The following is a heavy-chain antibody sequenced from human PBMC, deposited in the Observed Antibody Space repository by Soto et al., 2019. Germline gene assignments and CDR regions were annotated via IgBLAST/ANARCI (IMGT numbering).Heavy chain of an antibody. J-gene: IGHJ4*02. V-gene: IGHV3-33*01. CDR3: GRGYNYADH. CDR1: GFTFNTYG. CDR2: IWYDGSNI. Sequence: QVQLVESGGGVVQPGTSLRLSCAASGFTFNTYGMHWVRQAPGKGLAWVAVIWYDGSNINYSDSVKGRFTISRDNSKNMVFLHMNSLRVEDTGVYYCGRGYNYADHWGQGALVTVSS. D-gene: IGHD5-18*01.